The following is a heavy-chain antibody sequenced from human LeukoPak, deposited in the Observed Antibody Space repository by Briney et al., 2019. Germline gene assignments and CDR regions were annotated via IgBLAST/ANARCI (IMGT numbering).Heavy chain of an antibody. CDR2: INPNSGGT. D-gene: IGHD3-10*01. CDR1: GYTFTGYY. V-gene: IGHV1-2*02. J-gene: IGHJ3*02. Sequence: ASVKVSRKASGYTFTGYYMHWVRQAPGQGLEWMGWINPNSGGTNYAQKFQGRVTMTRDTSISTAYMELSRLRSDDTAVYYCARESYGSWSYYDAFDIWGQGTMVTVSS. CDR3: ARESYGSWSYYDAFDI.